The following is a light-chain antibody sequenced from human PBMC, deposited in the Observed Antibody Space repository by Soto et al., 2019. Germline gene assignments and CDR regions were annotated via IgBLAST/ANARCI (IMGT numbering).Light chain of an antibody. J-gene: IGKJ4*01. CDR1: QNVGRW. Sequence: DILMTQSPSTLSASVGDKVTITCRASQNVGRWLAWYQQKPGKAPKVLIYDASSLESGVPSRFSGGGDDSGTVFTLTVSNLQPDDFATYYGQQYPYYPLTFGGGTKVEIK. CDR2: DAS. V-gene: IGKV1-5*01. CDR3: QQYPYYPLT.